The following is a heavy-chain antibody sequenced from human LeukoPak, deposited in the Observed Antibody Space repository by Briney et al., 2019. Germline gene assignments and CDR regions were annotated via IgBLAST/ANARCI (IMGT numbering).Heavy chain of an antibody. CDR2: TYSGGST. Sequence: PGGSLRLSCAASGFTVSSNYMSWVRQAPGKGLEWVSFTYSGGSTYFADSVKGRFTISRDNSKNTLYLQMNSLRAEDTAVYYCARVGAVGGVFRAFDLWGQGRMVTVSS. CDR1: GFTVSSNY. CDR3: ARVGAVGGVFRAFDL. V-gene: IGHV3-66*01. D-gene: IGHD3-16*01. J-gene: IGHJ3*01.